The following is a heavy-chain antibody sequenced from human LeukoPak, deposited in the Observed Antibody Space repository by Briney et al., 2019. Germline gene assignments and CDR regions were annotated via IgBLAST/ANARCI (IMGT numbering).Heavy chain of an antibody. CDR1: GFTFDDYA. D-gene: IGHD6-13*01. V-gene: IGHV3-9*01. CDR2: ISWNSGSI. CDR3: ASRARIAAAGPYFDY. Sequence: GRSLRLSCAASGFTFDDYAMHWVRQAPGKGLEWVSGISWNSGSIGYADSVKGRFTISRDNAKNSLYLQMNSLRAEDTAVYYCASRARIAAAGPYFDYWGQGTLVTVSS. J-gene: IGHJ4*02.